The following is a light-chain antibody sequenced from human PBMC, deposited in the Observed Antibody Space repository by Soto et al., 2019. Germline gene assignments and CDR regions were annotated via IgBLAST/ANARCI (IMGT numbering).Light chain of an antibody. CDR2: EVV. CDR3: KSYAGSNTYV. Sequence: QSVVTHPPSASASPVQSVTISCTGTNNDIGVYDFVSWYQHHPGKAPRLIIYEVVQRPSGHPDRFSGSKAGNTAPLTVSGLQAADEADYFCKSYAGSNTYVFGSGTKVTVL. J-gene: IGLJ1*01. V-gene: IGLV2-8*01. CDR1: NNDIGVYDF.